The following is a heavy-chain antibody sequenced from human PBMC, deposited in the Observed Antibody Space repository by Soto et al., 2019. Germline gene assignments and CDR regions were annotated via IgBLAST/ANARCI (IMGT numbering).Heavy chain of an antibody. J-gene: IGHJ4*02. CDR3: ARIGTLDWIDDY. D-gene: IGHD1-1*01. CDR2: IIPMYGTT. CDR1: GGTFRSYV. Sequence: QVQLVQSGAEVKKPGSSVKVSCKASGGTFRSYVTSWVRQAPGQGLEWLGGIIPMYGTTYYAQTFQGRVTISADESTSTAFMELSSLRSEDTAVYYCARIGTLDWIDDYWGQGTLVTDSS. V-gene: IGHV1-69*12.